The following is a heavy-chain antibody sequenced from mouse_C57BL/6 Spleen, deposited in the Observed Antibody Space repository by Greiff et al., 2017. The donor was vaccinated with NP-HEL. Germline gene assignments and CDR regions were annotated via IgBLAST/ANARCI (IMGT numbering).Heavy chain of an antibody. J-gene: IGHJ4*01. CDR1: GYTFTSYG. V-gene: IGHV1-81*01. CDR2: IYPRSGNT. CDR3: ARRDSSGYVRAGAMDY. Sequence: QVQLQQSGAELARPGASVKLSCKASGYTFTSYGISWVKQRTGQGLEWIGEIYPRSGNTYYNEKFKGKATLTADKSSSTAYMELRSLTSEDSAVYFCARRDSSGYVRAGAMDYWGQGTSVTVSS. D-gene: IGHD3-2*02.